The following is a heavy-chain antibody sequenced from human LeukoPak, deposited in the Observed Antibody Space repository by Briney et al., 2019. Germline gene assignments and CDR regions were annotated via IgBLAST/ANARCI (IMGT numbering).Heavy chain of an antibody. V-gene: IGHV3-7*01. CDR2: IKQDGSHK. Sequence: GGSLRLSCAASGFTLSTYWMSWVRQAPGKGLEWVANIKQDGSHKNYVDSVKGRFTTSRDNAKNSLYLQMNSLRADDTAVYYCARETPDSSGWDWGQGTLVTVSS. D-gene: IGHD6-19*01. CDR3: ARETPDSSGWD. CDR1: GFTLSTYW. J-gene: IGHJ4*02.